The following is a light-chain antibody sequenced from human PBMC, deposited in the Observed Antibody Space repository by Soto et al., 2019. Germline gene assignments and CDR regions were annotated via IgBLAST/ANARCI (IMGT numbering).Light chain of an antibody. V-gene: IGKV1-27*01. J-gene: IGKJ5*01. CDR1: QGIGNY. CDR3: QKYNSAPIT. CDR2: TAS. Sequence: EIQMTQSTSSLSASVGDRVTITCRASQGIGNYLAWFQQKPGKVPKLLIYTASTLQSGVPSRFSGSESGTDCKLTSSNLQPEDVATYYCQKYNSAPITFGQGTRLDIK.